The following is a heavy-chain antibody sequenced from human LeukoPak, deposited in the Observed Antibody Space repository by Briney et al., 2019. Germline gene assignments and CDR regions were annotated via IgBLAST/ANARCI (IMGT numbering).Heavy chain of an antibody. CDR1: GGSISSGGYY. CDR3: ARDCGGDCYLRFDI. Sequence: SETLSLTCTVSGGSISSGGYYWSWIRQHPGKCLEWIGYIYYSGSTYYNPPRKSRVTISVDTSKNQFSLKLSSVTAAATAVYYCARDCGGDCYLRFDIWGQGTMVTVSS. D-gene: IGHD2-21*02. J-gene: IGHJ3*02. CDR2: IYYSGST. V-gene: IGHV4-31*03.